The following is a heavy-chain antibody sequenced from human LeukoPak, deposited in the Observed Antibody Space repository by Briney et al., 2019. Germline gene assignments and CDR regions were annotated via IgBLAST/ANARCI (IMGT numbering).Heavy chain of an antibody. CDR2: ISWNSGSI. D-gene: IGHD4-23*01. Sequence: PGRSLRLSCAASGFTFDDYAMHWVRQAPGKGLEWVSGISWNSGSIGYADSVKGRFTISRDNAKNSLYLQMNSLRAEDTALYYCAKDGDYGSNSEYFQHWGQGTLVTVSS. J-gene: IGHJ1*01. V-gene: IGHV3-9*01. CDR1: GFTFDDYA. CDR3: AKDGDYGSNSEYFQH.